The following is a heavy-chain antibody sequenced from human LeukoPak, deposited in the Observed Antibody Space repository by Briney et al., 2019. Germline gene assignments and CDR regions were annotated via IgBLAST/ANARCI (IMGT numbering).Heavy chain of an antibody. J-gene: IGHJ4*02. CDR1: GFTFSSHA. Sequence: GGSLRLSCVVSGFTFSSHAMCWVRQAPARGLEWVSSIDISGDSTSYADSVKGRFTISRDNSKNTLLLQMDSLRAEDSAIYYCANEIRPNDYWGQGTLVTVSS. CDR2: IDISGDST. CDR3: ANEIRPNDY. D-gene: IGHD4/OR15-4a*01. V-gene: IGHV3-23*05.